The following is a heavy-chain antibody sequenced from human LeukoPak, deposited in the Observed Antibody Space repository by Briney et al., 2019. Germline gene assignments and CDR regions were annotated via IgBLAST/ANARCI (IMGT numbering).Heavy chain of an antibody. V-gene: IGHV3-30*18. D-gene: IGHD5-12*01. CDR3: AKGGYSGYDHWFDP. CDR1: GFTFSSYG. J-gene: IGHJ5*02. CDR2: ISYDGSNK. Sequence: GGSLRLSCAASGFTFSSYGMHWVRQAPGKGLEGVAVISYDGSNKYYADSVKGRFTISRDNSKNTLYLQMNSLRAEDTAVYYCAKGGYSGYDHWFDPWGQGTLVTVSS.